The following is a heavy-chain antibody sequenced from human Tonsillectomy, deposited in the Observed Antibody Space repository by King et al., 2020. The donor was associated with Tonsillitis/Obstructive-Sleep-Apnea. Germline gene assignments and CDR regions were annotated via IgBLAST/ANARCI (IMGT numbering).Heavy chain of an antibody. CDR3: ARVGNCSSTGCFDY. D-gene: IGHD2-2*03. J-gene: IGHJ4*02. Sequence: VQLQQWGAGLLKPSETLSLTCAVHGGSFCGNYWTWIRQPPGKGLEWIGEINHRGGTKYNPSLKGRATISVDTPKSQFSLMLNAVTAADTAVYYCARVGNCSSTGCFDYWGQGTLVTVSS. CDR2: INHRGGT. V-gene: IGHV4-34*01. CDR1: GGSFCGNY.